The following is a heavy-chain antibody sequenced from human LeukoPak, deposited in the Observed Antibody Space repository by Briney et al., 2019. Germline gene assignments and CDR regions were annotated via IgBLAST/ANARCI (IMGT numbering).Heavy chain of an antibody. CDR2: INHSGST. CDR1: GGSFSGYY. J-gene: IGHJ3*02. V-gene: IGHV4-34*01. Sequence: PSETLSLTCAAYGGSFSGYYWSWIRQPPGKGLEWIGEINHSGSTNYNPSLKSRVTISVDTSKNQFSLKLSSVTAADTAVYYCARVDYGDYVKGAFDIWGQGTMVTVSS. CDR3: ARVDYGDYVKGAFDI. D-gene: IGHD4-17*01.